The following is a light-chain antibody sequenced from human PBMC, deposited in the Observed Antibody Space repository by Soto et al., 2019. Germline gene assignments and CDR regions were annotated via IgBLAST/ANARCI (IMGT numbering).Light chain of an antibody. CDR3: QQYNNYWGLT. Sequence: DIQMTQSPSTLSASVGDRVTITCRASQSMSYWLAWYQQKPGKAPKLLSYKATNLEAGVPSRFSGSGSGTEFTLSISSLQPDDFATDYCQQYNNYWGLTFGGGTRVEIK. CDR1: QSMSYW. J-gene: IGKJ4*01. CDR2: KAT. V-gene: IGKV1-5*03.